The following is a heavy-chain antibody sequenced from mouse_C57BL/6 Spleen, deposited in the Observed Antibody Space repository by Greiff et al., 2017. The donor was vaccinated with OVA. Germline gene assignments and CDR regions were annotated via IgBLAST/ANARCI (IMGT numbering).Heavy chain of an antibody. CDR3: ASYYDYDGYFDV. Sequence: QVQLQQSGPGLVQPSQSLSITCTVSGFSLTSYGVHWVRQSPGKGLEWLGVIWSGGSTDYNAAFISRLSISKDNSKSQVFFKMNSLQADDTAIYYCASYYDYDGYFDVWGTGTTVTVSS. CDR2: IWSGGST. V-gene: IGHV2-2*01. CDR1: GFSLTSYG. J-gene: IGHJ1*03. D-gene: IGHD2-4*01.